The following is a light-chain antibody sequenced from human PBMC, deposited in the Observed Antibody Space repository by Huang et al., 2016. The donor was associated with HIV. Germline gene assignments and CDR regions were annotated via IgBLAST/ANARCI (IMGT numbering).Light chain of an antibody. CDR1: QFVSCH. CDR2: AAS. V-gene: IGKV3-15*01. J-gene: IGKJ3*01. CDR3: QQYNDFRST. Sequence: ETVMTQSPVTLSVSPGDRASLTCRYSQFVSCHLAWYHQKPGQAPRLLIYAASTRATGGPARFSGSGAGTEFTLTISTLQSEDSAVYYCQQYNDFRSTFGPGTRVEIK.